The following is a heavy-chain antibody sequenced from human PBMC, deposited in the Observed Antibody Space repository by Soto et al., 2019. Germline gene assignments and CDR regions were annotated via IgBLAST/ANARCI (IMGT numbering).Heavy chain of an antibody. J-gene: IGHJ4*02. CDR1: GGSISSSNW. CDR2: IYHSGST. V-gene: IGHV4-4*02. D-gene: IGHD1-1*01. Sequence: QVQLQESGPGLVKPSGTLSLTCAVSGGSISSSNWWSWVRQPPGKGLEWIGEIYHSGSTNYNPSFKSRVAMSEDKSKNQFSLKLNSVTAADPARYYGARTSTRGTRFDYWGQGTLFTVSS. CDR3: ARTSTRGTRFDY.